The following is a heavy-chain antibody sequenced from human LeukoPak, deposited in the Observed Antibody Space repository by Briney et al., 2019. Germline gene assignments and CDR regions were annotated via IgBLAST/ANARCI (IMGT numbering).Heavy chain of an antibody. Sequence: ASVKVSCKASGYTFTDYYMHWVRQAPGQGLEWMGWINPNSGGTNYAQKFQGRVTMTRDKSISTAYMELSRLRSDDTAVYYCARDLGAVAGQFWFDPWGQGTLVTVSS. CDR2: INPNSGGT. J-gene: IGHJ5*02. CDR1: GYTFTDYY. CDR3: ARDLGAVAGQFWFDP. D-gene: IGHD6-19*01. V-gene: IGHV1-2*02.